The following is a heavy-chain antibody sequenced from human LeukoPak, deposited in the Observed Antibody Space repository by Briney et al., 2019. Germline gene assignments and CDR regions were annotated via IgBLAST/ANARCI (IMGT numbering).Heavy chain of an antibody. D-gene: IGHD3-3*01. Sequence: GSVKVSCKASGYTFTSYYMHWVRQAPGQGLEWMGIINPSGGSTSYAQKFQGRVTMTRDTSTSTVYMELSSLRSEDTAVYYCARGGTYYDFWSGYYTGLNYYYYYGMDVWGQGTTVTVSS. CDR3: ARGGTYYDFWSGYYTGLNYYYYYGMDV. CDR2: INPSGGST. V-gene: IGHV1-46*01. J-gene: IGHJ6*02. CDR1: GYTFTSYY.